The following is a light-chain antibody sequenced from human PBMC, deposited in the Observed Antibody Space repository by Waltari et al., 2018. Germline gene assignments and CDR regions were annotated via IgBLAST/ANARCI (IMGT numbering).Light chain of an antibody. V-gene: IGLV2-14*03. Sequence: QSALTQPASVSGSPGQSITISCTGTSSDSGSYNYVSWYQQHPGKAPKLIIYDVTHRPPGVSNRFSGSKSGNTASLTISGLQAEDEADYYCSSYMDSTTLELFGGGTSLTVL. CDR3: SSYMDSTTLEL. CDR2: DVT. J-gene: IGLJ2*01. CDR1: SSDSGSYNY.